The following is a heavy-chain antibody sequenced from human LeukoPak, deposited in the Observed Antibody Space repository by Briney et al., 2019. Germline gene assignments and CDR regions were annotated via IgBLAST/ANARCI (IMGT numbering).Heavy chain of an antibody. CDR3: ARTIVAEHSSGRYSDRHFDH. Sequence: ASVKVSCKASGYTFTSYGISWVRQAPGQGLEWMGWISAYNGNTNYAQKLQGRVTMTTDTSTSTAYMELRSLRSDDTAVYYCARTIVAEHSSGRYSDRHFDHWGQGTLVTVSS. CDR1: GYTFTSYG. D-gene: IGHD6-19*01. CDR2: ISAYNGNT. J-gene: IGHJ4*02. V-gene: IGHV1-18*01.